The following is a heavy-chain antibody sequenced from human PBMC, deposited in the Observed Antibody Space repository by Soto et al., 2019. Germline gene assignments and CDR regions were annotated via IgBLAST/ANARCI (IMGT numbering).Heavy chain of an antibody. Sequence: ASVKVSCKASGFTFTSSAVQWVRQARGQRLEWIGWIVVGSGNTNYAQKFQERVTITRDMSTSTAYMELSSLRSEDTAVYYCAADHPAYYYDSSGYYFDYWGQGTLVTVSS. CDR3: AADHPAYYYDSSGYYFDY. J-gene: IGHJ4*02. V-gene: IGHV1-58*01. CDR2: IVVGSGNT. D-gene: IGHD3-22*01. CDR1: GFTFTSSA.